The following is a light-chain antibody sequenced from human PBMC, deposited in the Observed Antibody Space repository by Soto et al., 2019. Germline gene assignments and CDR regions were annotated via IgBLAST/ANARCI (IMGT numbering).Light chain of an antibody. V-gene: IGKV1-12*01. CDR1: QGVSNW. CDR3: QQANSFPYT. J-gene: IGKJ2*01. Sequence: DIQMTQSPSSVSASVGDRVTITCRASQGVSNWLAWYQQKPGKAPKLLIYAASTLRSGVPSRFRGSGSGTDFTVTISSLQPEDFATYYCQQANSFPYTFGQGTKLEIK. CDR2: AAS.